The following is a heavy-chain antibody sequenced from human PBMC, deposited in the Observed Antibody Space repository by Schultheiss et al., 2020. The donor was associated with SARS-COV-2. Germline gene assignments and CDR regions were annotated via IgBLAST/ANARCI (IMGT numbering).Heavy chain of an antibody. CDR2: INHSGST. V-gene: IGHV4-34*01. CDR1: GGSFSGYY. D-gene: IGHD6-6*01. J-gene: IGHJ4*02. Sequence: SETLSLTCAVYGGSFSGYYWSWIRQPPGKGLEWIGEINHSGSTNYNPSLKSRVTISVDTSKNQFSLKLSSVTAADTAVYYCARGLPGDSSSSGTDFDYWGQGTLVTVSS. CDR3: ARGLPGDSSSSGTDFDY.